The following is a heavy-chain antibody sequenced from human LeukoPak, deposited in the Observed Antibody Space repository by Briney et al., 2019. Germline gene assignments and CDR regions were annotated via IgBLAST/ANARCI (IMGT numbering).Heavy chain of an antibody. CDR3: ARGFKTRYYDFWSGYFDY. J-gene: IGHJ4*02. D-gene: IGHD3-3*01. CDR1: GGTFSSYA. Sequence: SVKVSCKASGGTFSSYAISWVRQAPGQGLEWMGGIIPIFGTANYAQKFQGRVTITADESTSAAYMELSSLRSEDTAVYYCARGFKTRYYDFWSGYFDYWGQGTLVTVSS. V-gene: IGHV1-69*13. CDR2: IIPIFGTA.